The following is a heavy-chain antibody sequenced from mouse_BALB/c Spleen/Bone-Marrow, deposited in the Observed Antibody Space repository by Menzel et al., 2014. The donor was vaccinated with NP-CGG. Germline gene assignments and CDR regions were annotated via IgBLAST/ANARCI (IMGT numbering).Heavy chain of an antibody. Sequence: VQLQQSGAELVKPGASVKLSCTASGFNIKDTYMHWVKQRPEQGLEWIGRIDPANGNTKYDPKFQGKATITADTSSNTAYLQLSSLTSEDAAVYYCARSLYDGYFSWFAHWGQGTLVTVSA. CDR3: ARSLYDGYFSWFAH. J-gene: IGHJ3*01. D-gene: IGHD2-3*01. CDR2: IDPANGNT. V-gene: IGHV14-3*02. CDR1: GFNIKDTY.